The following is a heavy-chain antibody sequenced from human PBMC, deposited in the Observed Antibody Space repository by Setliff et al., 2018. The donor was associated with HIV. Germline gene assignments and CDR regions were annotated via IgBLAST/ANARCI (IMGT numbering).Heavy chain of an antibody. CDR1: GYTLTAYG. Sequence: GPVKVSCKISGYTLTAYGLNWVRQAPGQGPEWMGWFTSYNNQAEYAPKFQGRVTMTIDTSTSTAYMELRNLKYDDTAVYYCARGGDPPYYFLGMDVWGQGTTVTVSS. J-gene: IGHJ6*02. CDR2: FTSYNNQA. D-gene: IGHD1-26*01. V-gene: IGHV1-18*01. CDR3: ARGGDPPYYFLGMDV.